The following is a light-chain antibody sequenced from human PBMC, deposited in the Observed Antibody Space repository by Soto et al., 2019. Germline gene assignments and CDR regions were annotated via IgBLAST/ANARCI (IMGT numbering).Light chain of an antibody. CDR3: SSYTSSSTLYVV. J-gene: IGLJ2*01. Sequence: QSALTQPASVSGSPGQSITISCTGTSSDIGGYDYVSWYQQHPDKAPKLMIYEVTNRPSGVSNRFSGSKSGNTASLTISGLQAEDEADYYCSSYTSSSTLYVVFGGGTKLPVL. CDR1: SSDIGGYDY. V-gene: IGLV2-14*01. CDR2: EVT.